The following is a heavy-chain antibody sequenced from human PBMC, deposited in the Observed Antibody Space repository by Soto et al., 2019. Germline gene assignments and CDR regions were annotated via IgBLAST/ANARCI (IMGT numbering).Heavy chain of an antibody. CDR2: IIPIFGTA. Sequence: ASVKVSCKASGYTFTTYAISWVRQAPGQGLEWMGGIIPIFGTANYAQKFQGRVTITADESTSTAYMELSSLRSEDTAVYYCARDYGSGSYYNALYYYYGMDVWGQGTTVTVSS. J-gene: IGHJ6*02. V-gene: IGHV1-69*13. CDR1: GYTFTTYA. CDR3: ARDYGSGSYYNALYYYYGMDV. D-gene: IGHD3-10*01.